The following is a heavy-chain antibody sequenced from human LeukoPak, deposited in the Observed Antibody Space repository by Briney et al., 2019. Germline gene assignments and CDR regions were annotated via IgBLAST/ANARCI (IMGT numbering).Heavy chain of an antibody. Sequence: SETLSLTCTVSGGSINYYYWMWIRQPPGKGLEWIGYIYYSGSTNYNPSLKSRVTISVDTSKNQFSLRLSSVTAADTAVYYCARLGEATTPYYYYGMDVWGQGTTVTVSS. V-gene: IGHV4-59*01. J-gene: IGHJ6*02. D-gene: IGHD1-26*01. CDR3: ARLGEATTPYYYYGMDV. CDR2: IYYSGST. CDR1: GGSINYYY.